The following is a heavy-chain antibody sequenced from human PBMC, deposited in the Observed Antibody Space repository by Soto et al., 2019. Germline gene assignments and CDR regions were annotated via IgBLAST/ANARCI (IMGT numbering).Heavy chain of an antibody. V-gene: IGHV4-34*01. CDR1: GGSFSGYY. J-gene: IGHJ6*02. CDR3: ARGSYDYVWGSYRYPPGGSFYYGMDV. Sequence: SETLSLTCAVYGGSFSGYYWSWIRQPPGKGLEWIGEINHSGSTNYNPSLKSRVTISVDTSKNQFSLKLSSVTAADKAVYYCARGSYDYVWGSYRYPPGGSFYYGMDVWGQGTTVTVSS. D-gene: IGHD3-16*02. CDR2: INHSGST.